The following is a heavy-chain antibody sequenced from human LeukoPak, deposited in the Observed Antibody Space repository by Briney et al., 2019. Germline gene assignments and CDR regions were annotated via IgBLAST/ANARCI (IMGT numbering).Heavy chain of an antibody. J-gene: IGHJ4*02. CDR1: GGSISSGGYY. D-gene: IGHD3-3*01. Sequence: SETLSLTCTVSGGSISSGGYYWRWIRQHPGKGLEWIGYIYYSGSTYYNPSLKSRVTISVDTSKNQFSLKLSSVTAADTAVYYCARANTIFGVVIRPFDYWGQGTLVTVSS. CDR2: IYYSGST. V-gene: IGHV4-31*03. CDR3: ARANTIFGVVIRPFDY.